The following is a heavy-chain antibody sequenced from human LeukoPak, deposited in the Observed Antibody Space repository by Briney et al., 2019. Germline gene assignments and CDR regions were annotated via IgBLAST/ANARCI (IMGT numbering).Heavy chain of an antibody. D-gene: IGHD1-26*01. CDR2: ISGSGGST. CDR1: GFTFSSYA. CDR3: AKRLVRATSEGEGFDY. V-gene: IGHV3-23*01. J-gene: IGHJ4*02. Sequence: GGSLRLSCAASGFTFSSYAMSWVRQAPGKGLEWVSAISGSGGSTYYADSVKGRFTISRDNSKNTLYLQMNSLRAEDTAVYYCAKRLVRATSEGEGFDYWGQGTLVTVSS.